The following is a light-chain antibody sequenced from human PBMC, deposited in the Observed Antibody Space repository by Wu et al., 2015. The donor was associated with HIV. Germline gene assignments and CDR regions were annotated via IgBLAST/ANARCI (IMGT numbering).Light chain of an antibody. CDR3: QQYGDSAYS. J-gene: IGKJ2*03. CDR2: GAS. CDR1: QSVSSSY. V-gene: IGKV3-20*01. Sequence: EIVLTQSPGTLSLSPGERATLSCRASQSVSSSYLAWYQQKLGQAPRLLIYGASSRATGIPDRFSGSGSGTDFTLTISRLEPEDFAVYFCQQYGDSAYSFGQGTNLESK.